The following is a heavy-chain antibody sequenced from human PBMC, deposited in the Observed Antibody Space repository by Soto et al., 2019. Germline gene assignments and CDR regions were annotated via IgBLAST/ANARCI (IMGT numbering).Heavy chain of an antibody. D-gene: IGHD3-9*01. CDR1: GGSISSGDYY. J-gene: IGHJ4*02. CDR2: IYYSGST. CDR3: ARVRLRYFDWLLSHPLDY. Sequence: SETLSLTCTVSGGSISSGDYYWSWIRQPPGKGLEWIGYIYYSGSTYYNPSLKSRVTISVDTSKNQFSLKLSSVTAADTAVYYCARVRLRYFDWLLSHPLDYWGQGTLVTVS. V-gene: IGHV4-30-4*01.